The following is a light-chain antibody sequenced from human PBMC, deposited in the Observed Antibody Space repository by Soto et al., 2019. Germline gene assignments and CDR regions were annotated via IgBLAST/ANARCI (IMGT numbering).Light chain of an antibody. CDR1: QSLLHSNGYNY. CDR3: MQAVQTPSIT. J-gene: IGKJ5*01. V-gene: IGKV2-28*01. Sequence: DIVMTQSPLSLPVTPGEPASISCRSSQSLLHSNGYNYLDWYLQKPGQSPQLLIYLGSNRASGVPDRFGGSGSGTDFTLKISRVEAEDVGVHYCMQAVQTPSITFGQGTRLEIK. CDR2: LGS.